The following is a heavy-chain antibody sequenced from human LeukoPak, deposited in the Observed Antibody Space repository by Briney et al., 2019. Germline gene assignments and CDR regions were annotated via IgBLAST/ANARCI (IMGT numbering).Heavy chain of an antibody. CDR2: MWSDGSNK. V-gene: IGHV3-33*01. D-gene: IGHD3-10*01. Sequence: PGGSLRLSCAASGFSFSTYGMHWVRQAPGKGLEWVAAMWSDGSNKNYADSVKGRFTISRDNSKNTLYLQMNSLRTEDTAVYYCARDWAVGWGQGTLVSVSS. J-gene: IGHJ4*02. CDR1: GFSFSTYG. CDR3: ARDWAVG.